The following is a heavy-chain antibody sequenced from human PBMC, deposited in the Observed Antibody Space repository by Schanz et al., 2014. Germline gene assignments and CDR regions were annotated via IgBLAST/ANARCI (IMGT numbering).Heavy chain of an antibody. CDR2: VYTSGST. V-gene: IGHV4-61*02. CDR1: GGSISSGSYY. J-gene: IGHJ2*01. D-gene: IGHD1-1*01. CDR3: ARDTTWRLDL. Sequence: QVQLQESGPGLVKPSQTLSLTCTVSGGSISSGSYYWNWIRQPAGKGLEWIGRVYTSGSTNYNPSLKSRVTISRDTSKNKFSLTRTSLTAADTAVYYCARDTTWRLDLWGRGTLVTVSS.